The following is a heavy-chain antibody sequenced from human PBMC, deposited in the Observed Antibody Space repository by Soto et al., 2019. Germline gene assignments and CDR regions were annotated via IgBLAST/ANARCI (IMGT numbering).Heavy chain of an antibody. J-gene: IGHJ3*02. CDR3: ARVAVAGAFDI. V-gene: IGHV1-69*06. CDR1: GGTFSSYA. CDR2: IIPIFGTA. D-gene: IGHD6-19*01. Sequence: VKVSCQASGGTFSSYAISWVRQAPGQGLEWMGGIIPIFGTANYAQKFQGRVTITADKSTSTAYMELSSLRSEDTAVYYCARVAVAGAFDIWGQGTMVTVSS.